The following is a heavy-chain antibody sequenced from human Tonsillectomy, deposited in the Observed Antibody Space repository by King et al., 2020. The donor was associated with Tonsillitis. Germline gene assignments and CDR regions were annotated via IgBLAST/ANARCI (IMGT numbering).Heavy chain of an antibody. CDR3: ARARGEYYYDSSGRRNYFDY. J-gene: IGHJ4*02. D-gene: IGHD3-22*01. V-gene: IGHV4-61*02. CDR1: GGSISSGSYY. CDR2: IYTSGST. Sequence: VQLQESGPGLVKPSQTLSLTCTVSGGSISSGSYYWSWIRPPAGKGLEWIGRIYTSGSTHYNPSLTSRVTISVDTSKNQFSLKLSSVTAADTAVYYCARARGEYYYDSSGRRNYFDYWGQGTLVTVSS.